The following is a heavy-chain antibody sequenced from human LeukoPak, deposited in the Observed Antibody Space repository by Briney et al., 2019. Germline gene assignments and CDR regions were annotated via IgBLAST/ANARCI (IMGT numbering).Heavy chain of an antibody. V-gene: IGHV3-21*06. D-gene: IGHD5-18*01. J-gene: IGHJ6*03. Sequence: PRGSLRLSCAASGFTFSSYSINWVRQAPGKGLEWVSSISSSSTYIYYADSVKGRFTISRDNAKSSLYLQMNSLRAEDTAVYYCARDHRYGPFSDYYYYMDVWGNGTTVSVSS. CDR3: ARDHRYGPFSDYYYYMDV. CDR1: GFTFSSYS. CDR2: ISSSSTYI.